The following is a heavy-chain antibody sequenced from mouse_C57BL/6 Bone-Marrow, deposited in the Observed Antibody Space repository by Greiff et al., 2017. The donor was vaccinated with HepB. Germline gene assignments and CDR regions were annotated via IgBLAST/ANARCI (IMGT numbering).Heavy chain of an antibody. CDR3: ARDGSGGFDY. Sequence: QVQLKQPGAELVRPGSSVKLSCKASGYTFTSYWMHWVKQRPIQGLEWIGNIDPSDSETHYNQKFKDKATLTVDKSSSTAYMQLSSLTSEDSAVYYCARDGSGGFDYWGQGTTLTVSS. CDR1: GYTFTSYW. V-gene: IGHV1-52*01. CDR2: IDPSDSET. D-gene: IGHD2-3*01. J-gene: IGHJ2*01.